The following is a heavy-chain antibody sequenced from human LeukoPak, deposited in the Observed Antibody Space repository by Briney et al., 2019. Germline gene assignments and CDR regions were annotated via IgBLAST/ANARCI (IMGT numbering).Heavy chain of an antibody. J-gene: IGHJ4*02. V-gene: IGHV1-2*02. CDR1: GYTFTGYY. CDR2: INPNSGGT. Sequence: SVKVSCKASGYTFTGYYMHWVRQAPGQGLEWMGWINPNSGGTNYAQKFQGRVTMTRDTSISTAYMELSRLRSDDTAVYYCARDEGCSGGSCYPPLDYWGQGTLVTVSS. CDR3: ARDEGCSGGSCYPPLDY. D-gene: IGHD2-15*01.